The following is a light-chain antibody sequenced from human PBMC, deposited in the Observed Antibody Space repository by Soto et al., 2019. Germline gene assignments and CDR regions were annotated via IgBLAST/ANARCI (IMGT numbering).Light chain of an antibody. V-gene: IGKV1-39*01. CDR2: DAS. CDR3: QQSYTTPLT. J-gene: IGKJ4*01. CDR1: QTINTY. Sequence: DIQMTQSPSSLSASVGDRVTITCRARQTINTYLNWYQQTPGTAPKLLIYDASSLQSGVPSRFRGSGSGTDFTLTITSLQPEDFAIYYCQQSYTTPLTFGGGNKVDIK.